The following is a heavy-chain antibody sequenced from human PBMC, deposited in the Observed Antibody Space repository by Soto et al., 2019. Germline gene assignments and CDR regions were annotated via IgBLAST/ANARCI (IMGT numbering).Heavy chain of an antibody. D-gene: IGHD1-20*01. CDR3: ARAPRRVPGQRITGTTFAFDI. CDR1: GGSFSGYY. V-gene: IGHV4-34*01. Sequence: QVQLQQWGAGLLKPSETLSLTCAVYGGSFSGYYWSWIRQPPGKGLEWIGEINHSGSTNYNPSLKSRVTISVDTSKNQFSLKLSSVTAADTAVYYWARAPRRVPGQRITGTTFAFDIWGQGTMVTVSS. J-gene: IGHJ3*02. CDR2: INHSGST.